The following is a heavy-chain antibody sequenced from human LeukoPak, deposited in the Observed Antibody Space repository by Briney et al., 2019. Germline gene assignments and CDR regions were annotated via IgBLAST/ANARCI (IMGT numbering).Heavy chain of an antibody. J-gene: IGHJ4*02. D-gene: IGHD6-13*01. CDR3: ARGSGSSWYFYFDY. CDR2: IKWDRGRT. Sequence: GGSLTLFCAASGFSFDDHGMSWLRQAPGKGLAWVSGIKWDRGRTGYAESVKGRFTNSRDNANNYVYLQITSLIAEDTAFYYFARGSGSSWYFYFDYWGQGTLVTVSS. V-gene: IGHV3-20*04. CDR1: GFSFDDHG.